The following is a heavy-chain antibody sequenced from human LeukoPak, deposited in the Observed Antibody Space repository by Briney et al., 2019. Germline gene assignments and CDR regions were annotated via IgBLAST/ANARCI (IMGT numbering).Heavy chain of an antibody. V-gene: IGHV3-74*01. Sequence: PGGSLRLSCAASGFTFSNFWLHWVRQAPGKGLVWVSRIHGDGFTTSFAVSVKGRFTISRDNAKNTLYLQLNSLRADDTAVYFCVRIADDGFDVWGQGTMVTVSS. D-gene: IGHD2-15*01. CDR2: IHGDGFTT. J-gene: IGHJ3*01. CDR3: VRIADDGFDV. CDR1: GFTFSNFW.